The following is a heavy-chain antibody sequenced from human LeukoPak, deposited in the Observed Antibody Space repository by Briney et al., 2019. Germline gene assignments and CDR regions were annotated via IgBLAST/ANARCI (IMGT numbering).Heavy chain of an antibody. V-gene: IGHV1-69*05. D-gene: IGHD2-21*02. CDR2: IIPIFGTA. Sequence: ASVKVSCKASGGTFSSYAISWVRQAPGQGLEWMGRIIPIFGTANYAQKFQGRVTITTDESTITAYMELSSLRSEDTAVYYCATVVTARSEYFQHWGQGTLVTVSS. J-gene: IGHJ1*01. CDR3: ATVVTARSEYFQH. CDR1: GGTFSSYA.